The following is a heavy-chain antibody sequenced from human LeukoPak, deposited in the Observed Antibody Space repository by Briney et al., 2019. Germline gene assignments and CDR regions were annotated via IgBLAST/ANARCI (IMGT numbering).Heavy chain of an antibody. Sequence: SETLSLTCAVSGGSINSYYWRWIRQSPGKGLEWIAYIYHSGNTNYNPSFKSRVTISVDTSKNQFSLKLTSVAAADTAIYYCARQPSGTAASDIWGQGIMVTVSS. D-gene: IGHD1/OR15-1a*01. CDR1: GGSINSYY. CDR3: ARQPSGTAASDI. CDR2: IYHSGNT. J-gene: IGHJ3*02. V-gene: IGHV4-59*08.